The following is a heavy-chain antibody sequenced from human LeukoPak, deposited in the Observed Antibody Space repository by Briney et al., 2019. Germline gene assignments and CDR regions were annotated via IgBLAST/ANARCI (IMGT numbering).Heavy chain of an antibody. Sequence: PSESLSLTCTVSGRSLSSYYWSWIRQPPGKGLGWIAYIFYSGSTNYNPSLKSRVTISVNTSKNQFSLKLSSVTAADTAVYYCARGEWELESRFDPWGQGTLVTVSS. V-gene: IGHV4-59*01. CDR3: ARGEWELESRFDP. J-gene: IGHJ5*02. D-gene: IGHD1-26*01. CDR1: GRSLSSYY. CDR2: IFYSGST.